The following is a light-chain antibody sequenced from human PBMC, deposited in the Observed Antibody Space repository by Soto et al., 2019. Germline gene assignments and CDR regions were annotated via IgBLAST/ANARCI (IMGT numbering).Light chain of an antibody. J-gene: IGLJ2*01. CDR3: ASWDDTLNGVL. CDR2: DNN. V-gene: IGLV1-44*01. Sequence: QPVLTQPPSASGTPGQRVTISCSGSYSNIGSHTVNWYQLLPGSAPKLLIYDNNDRPSGVPDRFSGSKSGTSASLAISGLQSGDEADYYCASWDDTLNGVLFGGGTKLTVL. CDR1: YSNIGSHT.